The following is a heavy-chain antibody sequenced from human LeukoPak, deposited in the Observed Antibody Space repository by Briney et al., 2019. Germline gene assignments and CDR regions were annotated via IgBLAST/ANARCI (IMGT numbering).Heavy chain of an antibody. J-gene: IGHJ3*02. D-gene: IGHD6-13*01. CDR2: IYPGDSDT. CDR3: ARTNRVAAAGTTDAFDI. Sequence: GESLKISCKGSGYSFTSYWIGWVRQMPGKGLEWMGIIYPGDSDTRYSPSFQGQVTISADESISTAYLQWSSLKASDTAMYYCARTNRVAAAGTTDAFDIWGQGTMVTVSS. V-gene: IGHV5-51*01. CDR1: GYSFTSYW.